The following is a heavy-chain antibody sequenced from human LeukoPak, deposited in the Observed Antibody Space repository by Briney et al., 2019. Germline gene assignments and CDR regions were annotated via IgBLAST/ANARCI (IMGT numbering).Heavy chain of an antibody. J-gene: IGHJ2*01. CDR1: GGSISSGSYY. CDR3: ARTYCSGGSCYSGWYFDL. D-gene: IGHD2-15*01. CDR2: IYYSGST. Sequence: PSQTLSLTCTVSGGSISSGSYYWSWIRQPPGKGLEWIGYIYYSGSTKYNPALKSRVTISVDTSKTQFSLKLSSVTAADTAVYYCARTYCSGGSCYSGWYFDLWGRGTLVTVSS. V-gene: IGHV4-61*01.